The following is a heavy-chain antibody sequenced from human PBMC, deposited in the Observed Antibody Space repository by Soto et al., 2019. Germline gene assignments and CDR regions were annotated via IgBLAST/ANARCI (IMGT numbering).Heavy chain of an antibody. Sequence: QVQLVQSGAEVKKPGASVRVSCRTSGYTFTSYAIHWVRQAPGQGLEWMAWRNIGNGNTKYSQKFQGRVTVSRDTSASTAYMELSSLRSEDTAVYYWAREPLCGGVCYDHWLDPWGQGTLVTVSS. CDR1: GYTFTSYA. V-gene: IGHV1-3*04. CDR3: AREPLCGGVCYDHWLDP. J-gene: IGHJ5*02. CDR2: RNIGNGNT. D-gene: IGHD2-21*02.